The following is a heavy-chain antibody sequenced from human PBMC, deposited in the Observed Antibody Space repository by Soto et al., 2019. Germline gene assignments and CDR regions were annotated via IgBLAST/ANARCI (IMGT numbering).Heavy chain of an antibody. CDR2: IDDSGVST. J-gene: IGHJ6*02. V-gene: IGHV3-23*01. CDR3: VKSQSRSWSQPGGMDV. CDR1: GFTFSTYA. Sequence: EVQLLESGGGLVQPGGSLRLSCAASGFTFSTYAMSWARQAPGKGLEWVAGIDDSGVSTYYADSVKGRFTVSRDNSKNTLYLQMGSLRAEDTAVYYCVKSQSRSWSQPGGMDVWGQGTTVTVSS. D-gene: IGHD3-10*01.